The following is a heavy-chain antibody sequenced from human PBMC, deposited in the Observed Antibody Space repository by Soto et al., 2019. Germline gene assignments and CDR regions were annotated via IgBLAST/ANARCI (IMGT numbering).Heavy chain of an antibody. V-gene: IGHV3-23*01. CDR1: GFTFSSYA. Sequence: PGGSLRLSCAASGFTFSSYAMSWVRQAPGKGLEWVSAISGSGGSTYYADSVKGRFTISRDNSKNTLYLQMNSLRAEDTAVYYCAKVGQLVLTYYYGMDVWGQGTTVTVSS. CDR2: ISGSGGST. CDR3: AKVGQLVLTYYYGMDV. D-gene: IGHD6-6*01. J-gene: IGHJ6*02.